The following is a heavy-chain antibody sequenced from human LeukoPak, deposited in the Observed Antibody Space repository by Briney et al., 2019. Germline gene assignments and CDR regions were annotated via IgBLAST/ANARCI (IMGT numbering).Heavy chain of an antibody. CDR3: AKATGTLGN. J-gene: IGHJ4*02. Sequence: GGSLRLSCAASGFTFSTYAMSWVRQAPGKGLEWVSTISNNDDNTYYADSVKGRFTISRDNSKNTLYLQMNSLTAEDTAIYYCAKATGTLGNWGQGTLVTVSS. D-gene: IGHD1-1*01. V-gene: IGHV3-23*01. CDR1: GFTFSTYA. CDR2: ISNNDDNT.